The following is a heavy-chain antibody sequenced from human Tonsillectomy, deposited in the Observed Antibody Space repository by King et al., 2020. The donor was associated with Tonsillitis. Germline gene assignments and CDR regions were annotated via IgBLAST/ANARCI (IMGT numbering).Heavy chain of an antibody. CDR1: GGTFSSYA. CDR3: ARSRHSSGWYVNDYYYYGMDV. D-gene: IGHD6-19*01. Sequence: QLVQSGAEVKKPGSSVKVSCKASGGTFSSYAISWVRQAPGQGLEWMGGIIPIFGTANYAQKFQGRVTITADESTSTAYMELSSLRSEDTAVYYCARSRHSSGWYVNDYYYYGMDVWGQGTTVTVSS. J-gene: IGHJ6*02. V-gene: IGHV1-69*01. CDR2: IIPIFGTA.